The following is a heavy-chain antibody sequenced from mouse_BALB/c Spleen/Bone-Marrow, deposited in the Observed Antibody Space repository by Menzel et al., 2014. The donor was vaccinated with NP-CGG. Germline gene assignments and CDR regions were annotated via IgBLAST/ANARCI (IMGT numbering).Heavy chain of an antibody. Sequence: VMLVESGAKLVRPGVSVKISCKGPGYTFTDHAMHWVKRSHAKSLEWIGLISGYYGDAIYNQKFKGKATMTVDKSSSTAYMELARLTSEDSAIYYCARSGKVRNAMDYWGQGTSVTVSS. CDR3: ARSGKVRNAMDY. CDR2: ISGYYGDA. V-gene: IGHV1S137*01. J-gene: IGHJ4*01. CDR1: GYTFTDHA. D-gene: IGHD2-14*01.